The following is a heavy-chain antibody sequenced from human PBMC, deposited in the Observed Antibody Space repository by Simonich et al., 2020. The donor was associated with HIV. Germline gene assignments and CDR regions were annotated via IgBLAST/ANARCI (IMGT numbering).Heavy chain of an antibody. Sequence: QVQLQQWGAGLLKPSETLSLTCAVYGGSFSGYYWSWIRQPPGKGLELIGEINHSGSTNYNPSLKSRVTISVDTSKNQFSLKLSSVTSADTAVYYCARLTAGGLGEYFQHWGQGTLVTVSS. CDR3: ARLTAGGLGEYFQH. V-gene: IGHV4-34*01. CDR2: INHSGST. CDR1: GGSFSGYY. J-gene: IGHJ1*01. D-gene: IGHD6-13*01.